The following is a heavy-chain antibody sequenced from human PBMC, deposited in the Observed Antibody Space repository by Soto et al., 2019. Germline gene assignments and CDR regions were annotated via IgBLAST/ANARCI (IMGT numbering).Heavy chain of an antibody. J-gene: IGHJ4*01. CDR1: GASISNYF. CDR2: IYYSGST. Sequence: QVQLQESGPGLVKPSETLSLTCNVSGASISNYFWNWIRQSPGKGLEWIGYIYYSGSTYYNPSLKSRVTTSVDTSKWLFSLMLSSVTAADTVVYYCAASASSGQFELWAHGTLVTVSS. D-gene: IGHD3-22*01. CDR3: AASASSGQFEL. V-gene: IGHV4-59*01.